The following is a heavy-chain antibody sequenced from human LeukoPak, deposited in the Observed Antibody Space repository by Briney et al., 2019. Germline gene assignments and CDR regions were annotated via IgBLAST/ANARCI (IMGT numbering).Heavy chain of an antibody. Sequence: PGGSLRLSCAASGLTFSSYWMSWVRQAPGKGLEWVANIKQDGSEKYYVDSVKGRFTISRDNAKNSLYLQMNSLRAEDTAVYYCAIGFIPDYWGQGTLVTVSS. CDR3: AIGFIPDY. J-gene: IGHJ4*02. CDR1: GLTFSSYW. D-gene: IGHD3-16*01. V-gene: IGHV3-7*01. CDR2: IKQDGSEK.